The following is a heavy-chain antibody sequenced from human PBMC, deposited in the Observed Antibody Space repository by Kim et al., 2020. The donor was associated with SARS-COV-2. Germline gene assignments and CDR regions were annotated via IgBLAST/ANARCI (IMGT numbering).Heavy chain of an antibody. J-gene: IGHJ4*02. Sequence: GGSLRLSCAASGFTFSSYAMTWVRQPPGKGLEWVSAIGGDGNNAFYADSVKGRFTIARDNSKNTLYLQMNIRRADDAAVYFCAKAESGGYYTGNYWGQGTLVTVSS. CDR3: AKAESGGYYTGNY. CDR2: IGGDGNNA. V-gene: IGHV3-23*01. CDR1: GFTFSSYA. D-gene: IGHD1-26*01.